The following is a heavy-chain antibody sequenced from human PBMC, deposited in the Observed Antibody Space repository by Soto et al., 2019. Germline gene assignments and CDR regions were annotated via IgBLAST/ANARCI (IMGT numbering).Heavy chain of an antibody. CDR1: GFTFSSYS. J-gene: IGHJ5*02. Sequence: GGSLRLSCAASGFTFSSYSMNWVRQAPGKGLEWVSSISSSSSYIYYADSVKGRFTISRDNAKNSLYLQMNSLRAEDTAVYYCARGSLKLELPRLCWFDPWCQGTLVTVSS. D-gene: IGHD1-7*01. CDR3: ARGSLKLELPRLCWFDP. CDR2: ISSSSSYI. V-gene: IGHV3-21*01.